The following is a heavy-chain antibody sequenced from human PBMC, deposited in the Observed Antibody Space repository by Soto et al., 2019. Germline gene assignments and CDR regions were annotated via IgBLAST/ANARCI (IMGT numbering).Heavy chain of an antibody. CDR2: VHFSGNT. D-gene: IGHD2-2*01. CDR3: ARYCSNSDCRHLYYFDK. V-gene: IGHV4-61*01. Sequence: PSETLSLTCTVSDGSARSGMFFWGCIRQSPGKGLEWIGNVHFSGNTIYNPSLESRVTMSIDMAKDQISLKLTSVTAADTAVYYCARYCSNSDCRHLYYFDKWGPGTLVTVSS. CDR1: DGSARSGMFF. J-gene: IGHJ4*02.